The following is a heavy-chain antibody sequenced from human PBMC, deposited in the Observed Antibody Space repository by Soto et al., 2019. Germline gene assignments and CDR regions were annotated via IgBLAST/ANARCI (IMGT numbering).Heavy chain of an antibody. D-gene: IGHD3-10*01. V-gene: IGHV4-59*01. CDR3: AICRSSLIVRGVLNYDC. J-gene: IGHJ4*02. CDR1: CCSITGYY. CDR2: IHYSGST. Sequence: SETLSLTCPVSCCSITGYYWSWIWQPPGKGREWLGHIHYSGSTSYSPSLTSRGTISVDTSKNHFSLTLPSVTSADTAVYYCAICRSSLIVRGVLNYDCWGQGTLVTVSS.